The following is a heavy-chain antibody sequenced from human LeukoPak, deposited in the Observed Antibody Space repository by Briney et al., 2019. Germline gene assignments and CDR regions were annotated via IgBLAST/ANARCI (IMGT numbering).Heavy chain of an antibody. D-gene: IGHD3-22*01. CDR3: ARDREDGSGTLDY. CDR2: ISSSGSTI. CDR1: GFTFSSYE. Sequence: GGSLRLSCAASGFTFSSYEVNWVRQAPGKGLEWVSYISSSGSTIYYADSVKGRFTISRDNAKNSLYLQMNILRAEDTAVYYCARDREDGSGTLDYWGQGTLVTVSS. V-gene: IGHV3-48*03. J-gene: IGHJ4*02.